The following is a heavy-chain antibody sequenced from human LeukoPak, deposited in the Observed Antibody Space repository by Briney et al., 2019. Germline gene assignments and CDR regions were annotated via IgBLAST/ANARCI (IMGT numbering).Heavy chain of an antibody. CDR2: IYYSGST. CDR1: GGSISSGSYY. D-gene: IGHD5-24*01. V-gene: IGHV4-30-4*08. CDR3: ARGRDGYNGRYYYYYMDV. Sequence: PSQTLSLTCTVSGGSISSGSYYWSWIRQPPGKGLEWIGYIYYSGSTYYNPSLKSRVTISVDTSKNQFSLKLSSVTAADTAVYYCARGRDGYNGRYYYYYMDVWGKGTTVTVSS. J-gene: IGHJ6*03.